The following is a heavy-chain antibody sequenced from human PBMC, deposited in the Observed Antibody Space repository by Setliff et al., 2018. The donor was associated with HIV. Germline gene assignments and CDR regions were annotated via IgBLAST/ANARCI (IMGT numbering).Heavy chain of an antibody. J-gene: IGHJ4*02. Sequence: SETLSLTCAVNGGSFSGYYWNWVRQPPGKGLEWIGEINHSGSTNYNPSLKSRVTISVDTSKNQFSLKLNSVTAADTAVYYCARWAVTASDYWGQGTLVTVSS. CDR2: INHSGST. CDR1: GGSFSGYY. V-gene: IGHV4-34*01. CDR3: ARWAVTASDY. D-gene: IGHD2-21*02.